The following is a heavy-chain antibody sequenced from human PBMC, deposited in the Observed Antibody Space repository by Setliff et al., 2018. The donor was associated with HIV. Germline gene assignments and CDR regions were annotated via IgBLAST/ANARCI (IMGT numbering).Heavy chain of an antibody. CDR3: ARGGAFCGRDSCYYLDY. J-gene: IGHJ4*02. V-gene: IGHV4-31*01. D-gene: IGHD2-21*02. CDR2: IYYSGSA. CDR1: GGTISSGGYY. Sequence: KASETLSLTCTVSGGTISSGGYYWTWIRQHPGKGLEWIGYIYYSGSATYNPSLRSQASISVDTSRNEFSLKLSSVTAADTAVYFCARGGAFCGRDSCYYLDYWGRGNPVTVSS.